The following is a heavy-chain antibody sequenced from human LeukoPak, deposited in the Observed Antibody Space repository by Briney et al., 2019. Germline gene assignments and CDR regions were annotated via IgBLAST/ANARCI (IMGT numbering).Heavy chain of an antibody. CDR2: ISSSSSTI. CDR1: GFTFSSYS. Sequence: PGGSLRLPCAASGFTFSSYSMNWVRQAPAKGLEWVSYISSSSSTIYYADSVKGRFTISRDNAKNSLYLQMNSLRAEDTAVYYCARDRGSSRSKAAAGNYYMDVWGKGTTVTVSS. D-gene: IGHD6-13*01. J-gene: IGHJ6*03. V-gene: IGHV3-48*01. CDR3: ARDRGSSRSKAAAGNYYMDV.